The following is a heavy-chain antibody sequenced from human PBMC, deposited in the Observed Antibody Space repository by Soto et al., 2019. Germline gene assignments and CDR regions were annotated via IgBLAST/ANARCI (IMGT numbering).Heavy chain of an antibody. Sequence: PGESLKISCKGSGYSFTSYWIGWVRQMPGKGLEWMGIIYPGDSDTRYSPSFQGQVTISADKSISTAYLQWSSLKASDTAMYYCARRGYCSSTSCYYYGVDVWGQGTTVTVSS. J-gene: IGHJ6*02. CDR2: IYPGDSDT. CDR1: GYSFTSYW. D-gene: IGHD2-2*01. CDR3: ARRGYCSSTSCYYYGVDV. V-gene: IGHV5-51*01.